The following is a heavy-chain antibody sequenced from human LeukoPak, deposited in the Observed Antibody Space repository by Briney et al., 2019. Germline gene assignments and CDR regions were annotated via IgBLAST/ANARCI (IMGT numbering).Heavy chain of an antibody. CDR2: ISAYNGST. CDR3: AREMLGGEPSSGYYPYNWFDP. D-gene: IGHD3-22*01. V-gene: IGHV1-18*01. CDR1: GYTFTSYG. J-gene: IGHJ5*02. Sequence: ASVKVSCKASGYTFTSYGISWVRLAPGQGLEWMGWISAYNGSTNYAQKFQGRVTMTRDTSISTAYMELSRLRSDDTAVYYCAREMLGGEPSSGYYPYNWFDPWGQGTLVTVSS.